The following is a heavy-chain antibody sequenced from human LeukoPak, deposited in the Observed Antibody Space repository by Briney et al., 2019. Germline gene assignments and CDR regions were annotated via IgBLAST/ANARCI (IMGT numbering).Heavy chain of an antibody. Sequence: SETLSLTCTVSDGSISNYYWSWIRQPPGKGLEWIGYIYYSGSTNYNPSLKSRVTMSVDTSKNQFSLKLSSVTAADTAVYYRARNAAVATSRSWFDPWGQGTLVTVSS. J-gene: IGHJ5*02. D-gene: IGHD6-19*01. CDR2: IYYSGST. CDR3: ARNAAVATSRSWFDP. V-gene: IGHV4-59*08. CDR1: DGSISNYY.